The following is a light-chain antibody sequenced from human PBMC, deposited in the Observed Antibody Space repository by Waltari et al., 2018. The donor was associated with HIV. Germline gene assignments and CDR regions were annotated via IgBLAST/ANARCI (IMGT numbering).Light chain of an antibody. J-gene: IGLJ3*02. V-gene: IGLV7-46*01. CDR2: ETS. Sequence: QAVVTQEPSLTVSPGGTVTLTCASSTGAVTSGHYPYWFQQKPGQVPMTLIYETSNKHSWTPARFSGSLLGGKAALTLSDAQTEDEADYYCLLSYSGVRVFGGGTKLTVL. CDR1: TGAVTSGHY. CDR3: LLSYSGVRV.